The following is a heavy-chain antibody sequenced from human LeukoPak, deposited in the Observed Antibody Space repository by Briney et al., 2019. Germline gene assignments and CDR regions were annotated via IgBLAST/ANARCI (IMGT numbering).Heavy chain of an antibody. D-gene: IGHD2-2*01. CDR2: ISSGSEDT. V-gene: IGHV3-11*03. CDR1: GFTFSAYS. CDR3: VGPPCLRGGYCSTNS. J-gene: IGHJ4*02. Sequence: GSLRLSCAASGFTFSAYSMTWIRQAPGKGLEWLSYISSGSEDTLYADSVKGRFTISRDNAKNSLYLQMNSLTAEDTAVYYCVGPPCLRGGYCSTNSWGQGTLVTVDS.